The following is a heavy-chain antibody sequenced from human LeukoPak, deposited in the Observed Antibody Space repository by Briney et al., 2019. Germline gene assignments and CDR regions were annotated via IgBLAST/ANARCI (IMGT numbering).Heavy chain of an antibody. Sequence: ASVTVSCKASGHTFTSYDINWVRQATGQGLEWMGWMNPNSGSTGYAQKFQGRVTITRNTSISTAYMELSGLRSEDTAVYYCARGRSTGYPYYFEYWGQGTLVTVSS. CDR1: GHTFTSYD. J-gene: IGHJ4*02. CDR2: MNPNSGST. CDR3: ARGRSTGYPYYFEY. V-gene: IGHV1-8*03. D-gene: IGHD5-12*01.